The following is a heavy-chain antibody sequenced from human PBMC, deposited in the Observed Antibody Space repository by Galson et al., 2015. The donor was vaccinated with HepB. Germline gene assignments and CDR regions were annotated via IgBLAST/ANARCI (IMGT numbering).Heavy chain of an antibody. CDR1: GFTFSSYA. J-gene: IGHJ4*02. CDR3: AKGTQRIALAGPYDY. CDR2: ISGSGGST. D-gene: IGHD6-19*01. V-gene: IGHV3-23*01. Sequence: SLRLSCAASGFTFSSYAMSWVRQAPGKGLEWVSGISGSGGSTYYADSVKGRFTISRDNSKNTLYLQMNSLRAEDTAINYCAKGTQRIALAGPYDYWGQGTLVTVSS.